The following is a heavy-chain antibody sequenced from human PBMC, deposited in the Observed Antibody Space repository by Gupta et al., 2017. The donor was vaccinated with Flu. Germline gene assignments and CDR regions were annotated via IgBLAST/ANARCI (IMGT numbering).Heavy chain of an antibody. J-gene: IGHJ6*02. CDR1: GGSFSSNA. D-gene: IGHD1-7*01. V-gene: IGHV1-69*06. CDR3: ARDLDGTGTYFYYYSGMDV. CDR2: IIPKFDTP. Sequence: QVQLVQSGAEVKKPGSSVKVSCKVSGGSFSSNAINWVRQVPGKGLEWMGGIIPKFDTPNQAQKFQDRVTITADKSTSTAYMELRGLRPEDTAVYYCARDLDGTGTYFYYYSGMDVWGQGTTVNVS.